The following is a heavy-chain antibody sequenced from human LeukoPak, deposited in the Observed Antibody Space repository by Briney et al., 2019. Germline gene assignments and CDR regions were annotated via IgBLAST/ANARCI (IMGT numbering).Heavy chain of an antibody. D-gene: IGHD3-10*01. CDR1: GGSVSSGSYY. Sequence: SETLSLTCTVSGGSVSSGSYYWSWIRQPPGKGLEWIGYIYYSGSTNYNPSLKSRVTISVDTSKNQFSLKLSSVTAADTAVYYCAAGGSGSYPYDAFDIWGQGTMVTVST. J-gene: IGHJ3*02. CDR3: AAGGSGSYPYDAFDI. CDR2: IYYSGST. V-gene: IGHV4-61*01.